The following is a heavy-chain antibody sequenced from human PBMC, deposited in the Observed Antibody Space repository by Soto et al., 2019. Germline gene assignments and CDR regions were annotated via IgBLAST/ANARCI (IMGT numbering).Heavy chain of an antibody. J-gene: IGHJ4*02. V-gene: IGHV3-23*01. CDR2: ISGSGGST. Sequence: GGSQILSCAASGFNFRSYAMSWVRQAPGKGLEWVSAISGSGGSTYYADSVKGRFTISRDNSKNTLYLQMNSLRAEDTAVYYCAKPYYYDSSGYYPFDYWGQGTLVTVSS. D-gene: IGHD3-22*01. CDR1: GFNFRSYA. CDR3: AKPYYYDSSGYYPFDY.